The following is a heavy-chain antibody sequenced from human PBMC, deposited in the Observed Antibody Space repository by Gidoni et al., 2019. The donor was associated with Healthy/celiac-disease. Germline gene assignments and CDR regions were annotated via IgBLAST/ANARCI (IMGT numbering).Heavy chain of an antibody. CDR1: GFTFSSYC. Sequence: QVQLVESGGGVVQPGRSLRPSCAASGFTFSSYCMHWVRQAPGKGLEWVAVISYDGSNKYYADSVKGRFTISRDNSKNTLYLQMNSLRAEDTAVYYCAKERGDYGDYTSPGSAHFDYWGQGTLVTVSS. CDR3: AKERGDYGDYTSPGSAHFDY. J-gene: IGHJ4*02. D-gene: IGHD4-17*01. CDR2: ISYDGSNK. V-gene: IGHV3-30*18.